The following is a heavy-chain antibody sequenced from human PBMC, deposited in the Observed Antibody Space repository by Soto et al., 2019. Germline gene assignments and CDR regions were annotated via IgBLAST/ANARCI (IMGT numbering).Heavy chain of an antibody. V-gene: IGHV3-23*01. J-gene: IGHJ4*02. Sequence: PGGSLRLSCAASGFTFSSYAMSWVRQAPGKGLEWVSAISGSGGSTYYADSVKGRFTISRDNSKNTLYLQMNSLRAEDTAVYYCAKDPTNTVTTPRGGYFDYWGQGTLVTVSS. CDR2: ISGSGGST. CDR3: AKDPTNTVTTPRGGYFDY. D-gene: IGHD4-17*01. CDR1: GFTFSSYA.